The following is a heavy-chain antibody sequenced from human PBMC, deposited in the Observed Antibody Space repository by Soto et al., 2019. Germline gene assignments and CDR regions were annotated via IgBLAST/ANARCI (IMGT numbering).Heavy chain of an antibody. CDR3: ARESGDNWDYEAY. D-gene: IGHD1-7*01. CDR2: IYTSGNT. V-gene: IGHV4-4*07. Sequence: QVQLQESGPGLVKPLETLSLTCTDSGGSISSYHWSWIRQSAGKGLEWIGRIYTSGNTHYNPSLKSRVTVSIDTSKNQFFLTVNSVTAADSAVYYCARESGDNWDYEAYWGQGTPVTVSS. J-gene: IGHJ4*02. CDR1: GGSISSYH.